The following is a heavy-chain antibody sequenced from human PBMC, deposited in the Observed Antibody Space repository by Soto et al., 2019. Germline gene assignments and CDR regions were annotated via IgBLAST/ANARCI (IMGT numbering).Heavy chain of an antibody. CDR2: IYYSGST. J-gene: IGHJ5*02. CDR3: ARALRFLHWFDP. D-gene: IGHD3-3*01. CDR1: GGSISSGGYY. Sequence: PSETLSLTCTVSGGSISSGGYYWSWIRQHPGKGLEWIGYIYYSGSTYYNPSLMSRVTISVDTSKNQFSLKLSSVTAADTAVYYCARALRFLHWFDPWGQGTLVTVSS. V-gene: IGHV4-31*03.